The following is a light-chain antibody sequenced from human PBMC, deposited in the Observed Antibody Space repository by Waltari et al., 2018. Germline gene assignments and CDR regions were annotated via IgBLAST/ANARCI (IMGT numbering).Light chain of an antibody. V-gene: IGKV2D-29*01. CDR2: GVS. CDR3: MQALQSLT. J-gene: IGKJ4*01. Sequence: EIVITQTPVSLPVTTGESDSISCMTNQSLLHRNGNTFLYWYLQKAGQPPRLLIYGVSNRFSGVPDRFSGSGSGTDFTLKISRVEAEDVGVYYCMQALQSLTFGGGTKVEIK. CDR1: QSLLHRNGNTF.